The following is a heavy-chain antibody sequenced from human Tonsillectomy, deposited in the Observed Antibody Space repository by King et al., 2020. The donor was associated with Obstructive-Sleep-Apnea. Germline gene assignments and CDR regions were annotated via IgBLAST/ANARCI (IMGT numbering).Heavy chain of an antibody. CDR1: GFSFSGSA. CDR2: IRSNPNSYAT. V-gene: IGHV3-73*01. J-gene: IGHJ6*02. Sequence: ERQLVQSGGGLVQPGGSLKLSCAASGFSFSGSAIHWVRQASGKGLEWVGRIRSNPNSYATVYAALVKGRFPIPRDESKNTAYLQMNSLKTEDTAVYYCTRRSEAAASGMDVWGQGTTVTVSS. D-gene: IGHD6-13*01. CDR3: TRRSEAAASGMDV.